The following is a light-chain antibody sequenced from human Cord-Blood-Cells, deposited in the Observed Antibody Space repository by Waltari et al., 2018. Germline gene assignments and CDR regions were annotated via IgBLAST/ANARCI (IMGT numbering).Light chain of an antibody. Sequence: SALTQPASVPGSPGQWVTVSCTGTSSYVARHHYAFWYHQHRGKAPTLMIYDVSNRPSVVSNRFSGSKSGNPACLTTSGFQAEDVADYYCIFYTSSSTVVFVGGTNLTVL. CDR3: IFYTSSSTVV. CDR2: DVS. V-gene: IGLV2-14*01. J-gene: IGLJ2*01. CDR1: SSYVARHHY.